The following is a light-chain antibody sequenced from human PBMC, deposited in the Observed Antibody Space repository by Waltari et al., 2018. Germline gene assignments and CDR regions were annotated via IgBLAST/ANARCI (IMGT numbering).Light chain of an antibody. CDR3: AAWDDSLYEV. Sequence: QSVLTQPPSASGTPGQTVNIACSGSSSNIGSNFVYWYQQLPGTAPKLLIDRNNQRPSGVPDRFSGSKSGTSASLAISGLRSEDEADYYCAAWDDSLYEVFGGGTKLTVL. V-gene: IGLV1-47*01. J-gene: IGLJ3*02. CDR1: SSNIGSNF. CDR2: RNN.